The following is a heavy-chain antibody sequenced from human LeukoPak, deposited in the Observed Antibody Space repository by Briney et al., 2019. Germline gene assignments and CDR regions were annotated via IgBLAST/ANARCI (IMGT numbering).Heavy chain of an antibody. D-gene: IGHD3-22*01. CDR2: ISRRSNYI. CDR1: GFTFTTYA. CDR3: ARDRAVYSDSRGYYPDAFDI. Sequence: PGGSLRLSCAVSGFTFTTYAMSRVRLAPGKGLEWVSSISRRSNYIYLADSLKGRFTISRDNAKNSLYLQMNSLRAEDTAMYYCARDRAVYSDSRGYYPDAFDIWGQGTMVTVSS. J-gene: IGHJ3*02. V-gene: IGHV3-21*01.